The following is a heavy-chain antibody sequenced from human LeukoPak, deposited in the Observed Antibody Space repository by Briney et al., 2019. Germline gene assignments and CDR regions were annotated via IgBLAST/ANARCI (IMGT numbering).Heavy chain of an antibody. CDR3: ARQGEGYYDFWSGPNYYYGMDV. CDR2: IYYSGST. V-gene: IGHV4-39*01. CDR1: GGSISSSSYY. D-gene: IGHD3-3*01. Sequence: SETLSLTCTVSGGSISSSSYYWGWIRQPPGKGLGWIGSIYYSGSTYYNPSLKSRVTISVDTSKNQFSLKLSSVTAADTAVYYCARQGEGYYDFWSGPNYYYGMDVWGQGTTVTVSS. J-gene: IGHJ6*02.